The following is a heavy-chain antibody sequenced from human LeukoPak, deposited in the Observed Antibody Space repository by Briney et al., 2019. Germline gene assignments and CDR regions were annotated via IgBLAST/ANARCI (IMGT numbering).Heavy chain of an antibody. CDR2: IYHGGST. CDR3: ARDIASCAGDCYSDGFDY. CDR1: GGSISSSSYY. Sequence: PSETLSLTCTVSGGSISSSSYYWGWIRQSPGKGLEWIGSIYHGGSTYYNPSLRSRVIVSVDTSKNHFSLKMSSVTAADTAVYYCARDIASCAGDCYSDGFDYWGQGTLVTVSS. V-gene: IGHV4-39*07. J-gene: IGHJ4*02. D-gene: IGHD2-21*02.